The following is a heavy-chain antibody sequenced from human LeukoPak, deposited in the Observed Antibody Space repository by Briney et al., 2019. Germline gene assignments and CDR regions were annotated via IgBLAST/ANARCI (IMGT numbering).Heavy chain of an antibody. CDR2: IYYSGSA. CDR1: GGSISSSSYY. CDR3: AKSSSWYYFDY. J-gene: IGHJ4*02. Sequence: SETLSLTCTVSGGSISSSSYYWGWIRQPPGKGLEWIGSIYYSGSAYYNPSLKSRVTISVDTSKNQFSLKLSSVTAADTAVYYCAKSSSWYYFDYWGQGTLVTVSS. D-gene: IGHD6-13*01. V-gene: IGHV4-39*07.